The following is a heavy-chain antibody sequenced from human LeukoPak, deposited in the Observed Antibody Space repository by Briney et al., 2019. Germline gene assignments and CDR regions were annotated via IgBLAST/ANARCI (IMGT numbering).Heavy chain of an antibody. Sequence: SETLSLTCTVSGGSIRSGDYYWSWIRQPPGKGLEWIGYTASPYHNPSLKSRVTISIDTSKKQISLKLDSVTASDTAVYYCARSTNHDASGSYYFDSWGQGILVTVTS. D-gene: IGHD3-10*01. CDR3: ARSTNHDASGSYYFDS. V-gene: IGHV4-30-4*01. CDR1: GGSIRSGDYY. J-gene: IGHJ4*02. CDR2: YTASP.